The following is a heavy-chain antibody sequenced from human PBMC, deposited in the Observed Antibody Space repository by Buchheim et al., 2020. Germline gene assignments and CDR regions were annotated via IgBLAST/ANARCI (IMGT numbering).Heavy chain of an antibody. CDR1: GYTFTSYG. Sequence: QVQLVQSGDEVKKPGASVKVSCKASGYTFTSYGISWVRQAPGQGLEWMGWISAYNGKTNYAQKLQGRVTMTTDTSTSKAYVELRSLRSHDTAVYYCARTVPAAMCYYYYFGMDVWGQGTT. J-gene: IGHJ6*02. CDR2: ISAYNGKT. V-gene: IGHV1-18*01. D-gene: IGHD2-2*01. CDR3: ARTVPAAMCYYYYFGMDV.